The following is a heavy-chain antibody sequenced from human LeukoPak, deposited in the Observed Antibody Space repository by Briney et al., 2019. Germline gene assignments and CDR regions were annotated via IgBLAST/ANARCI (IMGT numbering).Heavy chain of an antibody. CDR2: ISAYNGNT. Sequence: GASVKVSCKASGYTFTSYGISWVRQAPGQGLEWMGWISAYNGNTNYAQKLQGRVTMTTDTSTSTAYMELSSLRSEDTAVYYCALPYYDSPLTEDLDYYYGMDVWGQGTTVTVSS. CDR3: ALPYYDSPLTEDLDYYYGMDV. V-gene: IGHV1-18*01. J-gene: IGHJ6*02. CDR1: GYTFTSYG. D-gene: IGHD3-3*01.